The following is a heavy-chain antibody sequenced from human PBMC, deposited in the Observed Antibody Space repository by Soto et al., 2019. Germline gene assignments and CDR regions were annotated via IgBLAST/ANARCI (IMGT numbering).Heavy chain of an antibody. CDR3: ASRDRSGFSHWLVT. J-gene: IGHJ5*02. CDR1: GGSVSSGSYY. D-gene: IGHD3-22*01. CDR2: IYYSGST. Sequence: PSETLSLTCSVSGGSVSSGSYYWSWIRQPPGKGLEWIGYIYYSGSTTYNPSLKSRLTISVDKSKNQFSLNLSSVTAADTAVYYCASRDRSGFSHWLVTWGQGPLVTVSP. V-gene: IGHV4-61*01.